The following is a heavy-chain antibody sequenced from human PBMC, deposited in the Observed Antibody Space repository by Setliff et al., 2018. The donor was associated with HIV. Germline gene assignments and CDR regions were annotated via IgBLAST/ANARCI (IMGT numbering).Heavy chain of an antibody. CDR1: GYSMSGGYN. Sequence: PSETLSLTCTVSGYSMSGGYNWGWIRQSPEKGLEWIGNIYHVGTTYYNPSLKSRVTLSVDPSKSQFSLKLTSVTAADTALYYCVTTDYLYGRNNFEYWGQGALVTVS. J-gene: IGHJ4*02. D-gene: IGHD5-12*01. V-gene: IGHV4-38-2*02. CDR2: IYHVGTT. CDR3: VTTDYLYGRNNFEY.